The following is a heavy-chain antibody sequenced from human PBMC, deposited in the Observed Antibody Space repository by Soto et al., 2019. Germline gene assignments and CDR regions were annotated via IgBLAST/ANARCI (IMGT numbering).Heavy chain of an antibody. CDR2: IDPSDSYT. V-gene: IGHV5-10-1*01. CDR1: GYSFTSYW. CDR3: ASSIAARPYYYYGMDV. D-gene: IGHD6-6*01. Sequence: RGESLKISCKGSGYSFTSYWISWVRQMPGKGLEWMGRIDPSDSYTNYSPSFQGHATISADKSISTAYLQWSSLKASDTAMYYCASSIAARPYYYYGMDVWGQGTTVTVSS. J-gene: IGHJ6*02.